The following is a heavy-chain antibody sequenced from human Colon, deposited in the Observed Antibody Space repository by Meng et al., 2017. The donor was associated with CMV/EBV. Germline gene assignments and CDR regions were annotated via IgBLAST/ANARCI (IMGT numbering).Heavy chain of an antibody. V-gene: IGHV3-21*06. CDR3: ARTPRIGQMLLVDY. Sequence: GESLKISCAASGFIFKNYHMNWVRQPPGKGLEWVASISGGSDYIYYAESVRGRFTVSRDNANNFLSLEMNTLRAEDTGLYFCARTPRIGQMLLVDYWGQGALVTVSS. CDR2: ISGGSDYI. D-gene: IGHD3-16*01. CDR1: GFIFKNYH. J-gene: IGHJ4*02.